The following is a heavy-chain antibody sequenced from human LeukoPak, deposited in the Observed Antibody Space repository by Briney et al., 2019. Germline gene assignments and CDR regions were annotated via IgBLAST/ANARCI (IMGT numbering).Heavy chain of an antibody. CDR3: ARLIAARSYYYGMDV. D-gene: IGHD6-6*01. J-gene: IGHJ6*02. CDR1: GGSISSYY. V-gene: IGHV4-59*01. Sequence: SETLSLTCTVSGGSISSYYWSWIRQPPGKGLEWIGYIYYSGSTNYNPSLKSRVTISVDTSKNQFSLKLSSVTAADTAVYYCARLIAARSYYYGMDVWGQGTTVTVSS. CDR2: IYYSGST.